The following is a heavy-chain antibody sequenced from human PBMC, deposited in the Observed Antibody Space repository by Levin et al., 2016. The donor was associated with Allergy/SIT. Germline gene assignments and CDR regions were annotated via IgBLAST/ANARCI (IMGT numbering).Heavy chain of an antibody. CDR2: ISSGGYT. V-gene: IGHV3-23*01. J-gene: IGHJ2*01. Sequence: GESLKISCAASGFTSSTQTMSWVRQAPGKGLEWVSSISSGGYTYYSDSVKGRFTISRDNSKNTVYLQMNSLRAEDTAVYYCARDRGPRYFDLWGRGTLVTVSS. CDR1: GFTSSTQT. CDR3: ARDRGPRYFDL. D-gene: IGHD5-12*01.